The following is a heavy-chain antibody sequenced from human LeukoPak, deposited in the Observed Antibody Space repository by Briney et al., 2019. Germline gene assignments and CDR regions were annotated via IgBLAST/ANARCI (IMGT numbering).Heavy chain of an antibody. Sequence: SETLSLTCTVSGGSISSSSYYWGWIRQPPGKGLEWIGSIYYSGSTYYNPSLKSRVTISVDTSKNQFSLKLSSVTAADTAVYYCARQFGGQFDYWGQGTLVTVSS. CDR1: GGSISSSSYY. D-gene: IGHD3-16*01. V-gene: IGHV4-39*01. J-gene: IGHJ4*02. CDR3: ARQFGGQFDY. CDR2: IYYSGST.